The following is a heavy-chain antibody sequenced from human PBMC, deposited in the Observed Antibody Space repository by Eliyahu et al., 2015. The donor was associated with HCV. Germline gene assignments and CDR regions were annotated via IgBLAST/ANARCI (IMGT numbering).Heavy chain of an antibody. D-gene: IGHD2-15*01. Sequence: EVQLLESGGGLVQPGGSLRLSCAASGFTFSSYAMSWVRQAPGKGLEWVSAISGSGGSTYYADSVKGRFTISRDNSKNTLYLQMNSLRAEDTAVYYCAKSLPESPYCSGGSCSAHIFDYWGQGTLVTVSS. V-gene: IGHV3-23*01. CDR3: AKSLPESPYCSGGSCSAHIFDY. CDR2: ISGSGGST. J-gene: IGHJ4*02. CDR1: GFTFSSYA.